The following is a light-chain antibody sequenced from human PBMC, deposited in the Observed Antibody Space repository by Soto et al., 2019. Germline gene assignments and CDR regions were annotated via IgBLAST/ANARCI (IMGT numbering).Light chain of an antibody. Sequence: IQLTQSPSSLYASVGDRVTLTCRASQGISNWLVWYQQKPGKAPRLLMYSASNLQSGVPSRFSGSGSGTDFTLTISSLQPEDFATYYCQQANSFPLTFGGGTKVDI. CDR2: SAS. V-gene: IGKV1-12*01. CDR3: QQANSFPLT. J-gene: IGKJ4*01. CDR1: QGISNW.